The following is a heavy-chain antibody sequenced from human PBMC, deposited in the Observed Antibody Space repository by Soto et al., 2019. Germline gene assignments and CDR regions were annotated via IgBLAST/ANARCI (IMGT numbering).Heavy chain of an antibody. V-gene: IGHV1-2*02. J-gene: IGHJ4*02. D-gene: IGHD1-26*01. CDR2: IDPNSGGT. CDR3: ARSSGSYSEFDF. Sequence: ASVKVSCKASGYTFSNYHIHWVRQAPGQGLEWLGWIDPNSGGTKYAQKFQGRVTVTREPSITTAFMELDSLTSDDTAVYYCARSSGSYSEFDFWGQGTLVTVSS. CDR1: GYTFSNYH.